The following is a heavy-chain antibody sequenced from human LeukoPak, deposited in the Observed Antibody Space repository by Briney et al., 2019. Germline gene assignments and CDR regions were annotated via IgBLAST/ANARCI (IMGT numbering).Heavy chain of an antibody. CDR1: GYRFTTHW. CDR2: IYPGDADT. Sequence: GESLKISFKGSGYRFTTHWIAWVRQMPGKGLEWMGIIYPGDADTRYSPSFQGQVTISADKSINTAYLQWSSLEASDTAMYYCARQLMSGFAVAGDYWGQGILVTVSS. CDR3: ARQLMSGFAVAGDY. J-gene: IGHJ4*02. V-gene: IGHV5-51*01. D-gene: IGHD6-19*01.